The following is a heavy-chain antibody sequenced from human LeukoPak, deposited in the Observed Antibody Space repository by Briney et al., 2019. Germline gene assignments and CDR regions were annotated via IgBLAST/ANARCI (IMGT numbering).Heavy chain of an antibody. CDR2: IYSGGST. CDR3: AKGGDGCSSTSCLYYYYYGMDV. D-gene: IGHD2-2*01. V-gene: IGHV3-66*01. J-gene: IGHJ6*02. Sequence: PGGSLRLSCAASGFTVSSNYMSWVRQAPGKGLEWVSVIYSGGSTYYADSVKGRFTISRDNSKNTLYLQMNSLRAEDTAVYYCAKGGDGCSSTSCLYYYYYGMDVWGQGTTVTVSS. CDR1: GFTVSSNY.